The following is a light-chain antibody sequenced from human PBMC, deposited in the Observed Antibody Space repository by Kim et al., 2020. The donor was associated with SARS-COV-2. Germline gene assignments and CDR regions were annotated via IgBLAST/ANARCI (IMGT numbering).Light chain of an antibody. CDR1: QSISGW. CDR3: QHLGT. Sequence: STLSSSVGDRVTITCRASQSISGWLAWYQQKPGKAPKLLIYHASSLESGVPSRFSGSGSGTEFTLTINSLQPDDFATYYCQHLGTFGLGTKVDIK. J-gene: IGKJ3*01. V-gene: IGKV1-5*01. CDR2: HAS.